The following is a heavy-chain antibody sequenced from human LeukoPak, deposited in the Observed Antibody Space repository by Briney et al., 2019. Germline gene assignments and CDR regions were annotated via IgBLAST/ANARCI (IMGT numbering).Heavy chain of an antibody. D-gene: IGHD3-22*01. CDR2: ISGSGAGT. CDR3: AKALLYYYDDN. CDR1: GFTFSSYA. J-gene: IGHJ4*01. Sequence: GGSLRLSCAASGFTFSSYAMNWVRQAPGKGPEWVSDISGSGAGTYYADAVKGRFTISRDNSKNTLYLQMSSLRAEDTAVYYCAKALLYYYDDNWGQGTLVTVSS. V-gene: IGHV3-23*01.